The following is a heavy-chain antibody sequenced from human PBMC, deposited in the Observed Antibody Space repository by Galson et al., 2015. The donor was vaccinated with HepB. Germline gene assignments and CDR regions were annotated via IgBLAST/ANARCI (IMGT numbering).Heavy chain of an antibody. J-gene: IGHJ4*02. Sequence: ETLSHPCSVSGGSLSPYFWNWIRQSPEKGLEWIGYVYSGGDINYNPSLQSRVTIFIDPSQNQVSLKLRSVTAADTPVYYCAREDQRGGGRWLWGQGPLVTVSA. CDR3: AREDQRGGGRWL. V-gene: IGHV4-59*01. D-gene: IGHD3-10*01. CDR1: GGSLSPYF. CDR2: VYSGGDI.